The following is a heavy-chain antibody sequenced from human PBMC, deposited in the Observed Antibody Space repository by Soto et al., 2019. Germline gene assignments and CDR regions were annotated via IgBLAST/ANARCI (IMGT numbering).Heavy chain of an antibody. CDR3: AGDPGGAAGRPYYFDY. D-gene: IGHD1-26*01. J-gene: IGHJ4*02. Sequence: PSQTLSLTCAISGDSVSSNSAAWNWIRQSPSRGLEWLGRTYYRSKWYNDYAVSVKSRITINPDTSKNQFSLQLNSVTPEDTAVYYCAGDPGGAAGRPYYFDYWGQGTLVTVSS. V-gene: IGHV6-1*01. CDR1: GDSVSSNSAA. CDR2: TYYRSKWYN.